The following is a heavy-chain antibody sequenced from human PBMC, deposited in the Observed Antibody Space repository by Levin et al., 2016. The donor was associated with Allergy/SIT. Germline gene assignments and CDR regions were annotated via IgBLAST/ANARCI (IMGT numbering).Heavy chain of an antibody. CDR3: AHRALWFGEFRNYFDY. Sequence: WIRQPPGKAPEWLALIYWDDDERYSPSLRSRLTITKDTSKNHVVLIMTNMDPVDTATYYCAHRALWFGEFRNYFDYWGQGTLVTVSS. CDR2: IYWDDDE. J-gene: IGHJ4*02. D-gene: IGHD3-10*01. V-gene: IGHV2-5*02.